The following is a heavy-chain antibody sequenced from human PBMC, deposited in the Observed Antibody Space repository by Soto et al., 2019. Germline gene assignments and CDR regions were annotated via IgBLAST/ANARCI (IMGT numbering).Heavy chain of an antibody. D-gene: IGHD1-26*01. J-gene: IGHJ4*02. V-gene: IGHV3-33*01. CDR2: IWYDGSNK. Sequence: QVQLVESGGGVVQPGRSLRLSCAASGFTFSSYGMHWVRQAPGKGLEWVAVIWYDGSNKYYADSVKGRFTISRDNSKNTLYLQMNSLRAEATAVYYCARDPHPGIGGSSEYWGQGTLVTVSS. CDR3: ARDPHPGIGGSSEY. CDR1: GFTFSSYG.